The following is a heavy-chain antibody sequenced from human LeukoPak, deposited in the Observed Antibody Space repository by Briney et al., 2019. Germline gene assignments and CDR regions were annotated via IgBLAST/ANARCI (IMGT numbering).Heavy chain of an antibody. CDR1: GFTFSSSA. CDR3: AKGTEWLVPLGP. J-gene: IGHJ5*02. CDR2: ISGGGGST. Sequence: GGSLRLSCAASGFTFSSSAMSWVRQAPGKGLEWVSAISGGGGSTYYADSVKGRFTISRDNSKNTLYLQMSGLRAEDTAVYYCAKGTEWLVPLGPWGQGTLVTVSS. D-gene: IGHD6-19*01. V-gene: IGHV3-23*01.